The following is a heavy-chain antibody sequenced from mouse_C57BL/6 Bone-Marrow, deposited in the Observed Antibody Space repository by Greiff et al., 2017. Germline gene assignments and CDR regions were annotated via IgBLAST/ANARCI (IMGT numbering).Heavy chain of an antibody. CDR1: GYTFTSYW. Sequence: QVQLQQPGAELVKPGASVKLSCKASGYTFTSYWMHWVKQRPGQGLAWIGMIHPNSGSTNYNEKFKSKATLTVDKSSSTAYMQLSSLTSEDSAVYYCARSLYYGSSYEYFDVWGTGTTVTVSS. V-gene: IGHV1-64*01. D-gene: IGHD1-1*01. J-gene: IGHJ1*03. CDR2: IHPNSGST. CDR3: ARSLYYGSSYEYFDV.